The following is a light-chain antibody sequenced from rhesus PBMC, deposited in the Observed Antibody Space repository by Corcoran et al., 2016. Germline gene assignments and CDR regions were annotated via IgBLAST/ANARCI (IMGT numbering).Light chain of an antibody. Sequence: DIQMTQSPSALSASVGDRVTISCRASQNIYSNLAWYQQKPGKAPKLLIYATSSLQTGIPARFSGIGSGTGFTLTISSLQPEDSAAYYCQHYYDNPFTFGPGTKLDIK. V-gene: IGKV1S12*01. CDR1: QNIYSN. J-gene: IGKJ3*01. CDR2: ATS. CDR3: QHYYDNPFT.